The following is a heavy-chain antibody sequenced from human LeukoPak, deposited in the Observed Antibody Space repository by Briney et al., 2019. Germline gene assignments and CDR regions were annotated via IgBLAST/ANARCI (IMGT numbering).Heavy chain of an antibody. CDR3: AEGDYGGVLHYFDY. D-gene: IGHD4-17*01. CDR2: ISTTGGTT. J-gene: IGHJ4*02. V-gene: IGHV3-23*01. Sequence: GGSLRLSCAASGFTFSSYAMSWVRQAPGRGLEWVSAISTTGGTTYYADSVRGRFTISRDNSRNTLYLQMNSLRAEDTAVYYCAEGDYGGVLHYFDYWGQGTLVTISS. CDR1: GFTFSSYA.